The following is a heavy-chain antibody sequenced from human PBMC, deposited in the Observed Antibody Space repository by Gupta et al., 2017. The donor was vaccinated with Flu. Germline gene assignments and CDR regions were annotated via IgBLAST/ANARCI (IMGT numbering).Heavy chain of an antibody. D-gene: IGHD1-26*01. CDR1: GGTFSSYA. CDR2: IIPIFGTA. J-gene: IGHJ2*01. V-gene: IGHV1-69*06. Sequence: QVQLVQSGAEVKKPGSSVTVSCMASGGTFSSYAISWVRQAPGQGLEWMGGIIPIFGTANYAQKFQGRVTITADKSTSTAYMELSSLRSEDTAVYYCARDIPSYYPRSWYFDLWGRGTLVTVSS. CDR3: ARDIPSYYPRSWYFDL.